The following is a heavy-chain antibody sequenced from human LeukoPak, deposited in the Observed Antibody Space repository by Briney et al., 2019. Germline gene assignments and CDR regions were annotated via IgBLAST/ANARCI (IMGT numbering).Heavy chain of an antibody. Sequence: GGSLRLSCAASGFTFSSYGMHWVRQAPGKGLEWVAVISYDGSNKYYADSVKGRFTISRDNSKNTLYLQMNSLRAEDTAVYYCAKDLWFGELYYYYGMDVWGQGTTVTVSS. V-gene: IGHV3-30*18. CDR1: GFTFSSYG. J-gene: IGHJ6*02. CDR3: AKDLWFGELYYYYGMDV. D-gene: IGHD3-10*01. CDR2: ISYDGSNK.